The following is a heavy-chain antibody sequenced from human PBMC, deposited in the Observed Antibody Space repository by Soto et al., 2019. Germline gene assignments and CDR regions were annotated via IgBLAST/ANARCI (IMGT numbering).Heavy chain of an antibody. D-gene: IGHD3-22*01. CDR3: ARGDATKIVVTTYYAMDV. V-gene: IGHV1-69*12. CDR2: IIPVFGTP. J-gene: IGHJ6*02. CDR1: GGSLSNYG. Sequence: QVQLVQSGAEVKKPGSSVKVSCKASGGSLSNYGISWVRQAPGQGLEWMGAIIPVFGTPNYAQKFQDRVTSTAYESTTTVYMEVRSLTSEDTAVYYCARGDATKIVVTTYYAMDVWGQGTTVTVSS.